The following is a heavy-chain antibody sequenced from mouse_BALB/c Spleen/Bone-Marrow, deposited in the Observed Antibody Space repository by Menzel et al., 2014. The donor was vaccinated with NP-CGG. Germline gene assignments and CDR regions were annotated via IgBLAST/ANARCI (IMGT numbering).Heavy chain of an antibody. CDR3: ARDAMDY. CDR1: GYTFTDYA. Sequence: QVQLQQSGAELVRPEVSVKISCKGSGYTFTDYAMHWVKQSHAKSLEWIGVISTYYGDASYNQKFKGKATMTVDKSSSTAYMELARLTSEDSAIYYCARDAMDYWGQGTSVTVSS. J-gene: IGHJ4*01. V-gene: IGHV1S137*01. CDR2: ISTYYGDA.